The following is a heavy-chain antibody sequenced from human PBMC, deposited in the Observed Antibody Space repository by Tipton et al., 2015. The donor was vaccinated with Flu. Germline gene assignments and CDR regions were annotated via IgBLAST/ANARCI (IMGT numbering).Heavy chain of an antibody. CDR1: GHTFTTYV. D-gene: IGHD1-14*01. CDR3: AIGRRIMRTRPCFYYGRDV. V-gene: IGHV1-18*01. J-gene: IGHJ6*02. Sequence: QLVQSGGEVKKPGASVMVSCKTSGHTFTTYVINWVRQAPGQGLEWMGWISTYNGNTNYAQKLQGRVSMTTDASMNTAYMELRRLRSGDPAVYYCAIGRRIMRTRPCFYYGRDVWGQGTTVTVSS. CDR2: ISTYNGNT.